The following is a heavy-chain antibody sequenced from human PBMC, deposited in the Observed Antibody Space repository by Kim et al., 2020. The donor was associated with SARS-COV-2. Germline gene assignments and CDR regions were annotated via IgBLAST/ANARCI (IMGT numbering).Heavy chain of an antibody. CDR2: ITGTSSLI. D-gene: IGHD4-17*01. CDR3: VRDLTTVYWGY. Sequence: GGSLRLSCAASGFTFSTSSMNWVRQAPGKGLEWVSYITGTSSLIYYADSVKGRFTISRDNAKNSLYLQMNSLRDDDTAVYYCVRDLTTVYWGYWGQGTLVTVSS. J-gene: IGHJ4*02. V-gene: IGHV3-48*02. CDR1: GFTFSTSS.